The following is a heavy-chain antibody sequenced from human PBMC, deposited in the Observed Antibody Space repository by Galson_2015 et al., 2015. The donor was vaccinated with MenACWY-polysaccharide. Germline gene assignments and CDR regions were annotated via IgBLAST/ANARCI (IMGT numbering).Heavy chain of an antibody. CDR1: GYTFTNYY. CDR3: ARNAVSGLDY. D-gene: IGHD3-10*01. J-gene: IGHJ4*01. CDR2: INPNGGNT. Sequence: SVKVSCKASGYTFTNYYIHWVRQAPGQGLEWLGFINPNGGNTSYAQKFQGRVTMTSDTSTSTAYVDLSSLRSEDTAVYYCARNAVSGLDYWSRGTRVTVA. V-gene: IGHV1-46*01.